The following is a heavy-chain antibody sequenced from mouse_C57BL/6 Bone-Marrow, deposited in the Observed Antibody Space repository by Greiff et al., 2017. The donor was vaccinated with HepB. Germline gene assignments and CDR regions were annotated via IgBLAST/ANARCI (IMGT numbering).Heavy chain of an antibody. CDR2: ISSGGSYT. J-gene: IGHJ1*03. D-gene: IGHD1-1*01. CDR1: GFTFSSYG. Sequence: EVKLMESGGDLVKPGGSLKLSCAASGFTFSSYGMSWVRQTPDKRLEWVATISSGGSYTYYPDSVKGRFTISRDNAKNTLYLQMSSLKSEDTAMYYCASPHYYCKVWYLDVGGRGPTVTVSS. V-gene: IGHV5-6*01. CDR3: ASPHYYCKVWYLDV.